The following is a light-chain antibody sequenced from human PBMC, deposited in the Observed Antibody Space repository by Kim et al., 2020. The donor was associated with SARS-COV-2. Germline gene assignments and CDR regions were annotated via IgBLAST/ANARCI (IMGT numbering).Light chain of an antibody. J-gene: IGLJ2*01. CDR1: KIGSKS. Sequence: GKTARITCGGNKIGSKSVHWYQQKPGQAPVLVVYDDSDRPSGIPERFSGSNSGNTAILTISRVEAGDEADYYCQVWDSSSDHPGVVFGGGTQLTVL. V-gene: IGLV3-21*03. CDR2: DDS. CDR3: QVWDSSSDHPGVV.